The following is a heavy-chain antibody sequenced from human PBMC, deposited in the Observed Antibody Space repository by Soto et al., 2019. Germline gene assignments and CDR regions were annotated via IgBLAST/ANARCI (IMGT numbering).Heavy chain of an antibody. CDR3: ARDEYSSSWPIDY. D-gene: IGHD6-13*01. J-gene: IGHJ4*02. V-gene: IGHV3-7*03. CDR1: GFTFSSYA. CDR2: IKQDGSEK. Sequence: EVQLLESGGGLVQPGGSLRLSCAASGFTFSSYAMSWVRQAPGKGLEWVANIKQDGSEKYYVDSVKGRFTISRDNAKNSLYLQMNSLRAEDTAVYYCARDEYSSSWPIDYWGQGTLVTVSS.